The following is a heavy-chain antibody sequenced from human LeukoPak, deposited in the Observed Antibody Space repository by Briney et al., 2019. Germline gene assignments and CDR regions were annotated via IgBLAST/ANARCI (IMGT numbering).Heavy chain of an antibody. J-gene: IGHJ4*02. Sequence: GASVKVSCKASGGTFSSYAISWVRQAPGQGLEWMGGIIPIFGTANYAQKFQGRVTITADESTSTAYMELSSLRSEDTAVYYCARGNYDGSGYPDYWGQGTLVTVSS. CDR3: ARGNYDGSGYPDY. V-gene: IGHV1-69*13. CDR2: IIPIFGTA. CDR1: GGTFSSYA. D-gene: IGHD3-22*01.